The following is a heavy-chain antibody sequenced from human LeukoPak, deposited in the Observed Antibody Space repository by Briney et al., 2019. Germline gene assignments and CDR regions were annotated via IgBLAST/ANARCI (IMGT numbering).Heavy chain of an antibody. CDR1: GFTFRSYW. V-gene: IGHV3-7*03. J-gene: IGHJ4*02. CDR2: IKQDGSEK. D-gene: IGHD1-26*01. Sequence: GGSLRLSCAASGFTFRSYWMSWVRQAPGKGLEWVANIKQDGSEKYYVDSVKGRFTISRDNAKNSLYLQMNSLRAEDTAVYYCARDRGGSYSSVDYWGQGTQVTVSS. CDR3: ARDRGGSYSSVDY.